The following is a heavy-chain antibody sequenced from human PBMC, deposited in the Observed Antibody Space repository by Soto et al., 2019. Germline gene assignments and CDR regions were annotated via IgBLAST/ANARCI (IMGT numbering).Heavy chain of an antibody. J-gene: IGHJ3*01. V-gene: IGHV4-59*08. Sequence: QVQLQESGPGLVKPSETLSLTCTVSGGSISSYYWSWIRQPPGKGLEWIGYIYYSGSTNYNPSLQSRVTISVDTSKNQFPLTLSSVTAADTAVYYCARFLPRIGGAFALWGHGTMVTVSS. D-gene: IGHD2-15*01. CDR1: GGSISSYY. CDR3: ARFLPRIGGAFAL. CDR2: IYYSGST.